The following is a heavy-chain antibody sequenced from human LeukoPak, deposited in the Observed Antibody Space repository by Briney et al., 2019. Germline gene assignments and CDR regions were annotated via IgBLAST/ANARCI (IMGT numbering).Heavy chain of an antibody. Sequence: GGSLRLSCAASRLTFTYWMSWVRQAPGKGLEWVANIKQDGSQKYYVDSVKGRFTISRDNAKKSLYLQMSSLRAEDTAVYYCASSFSDDFWSGHFWGQGTLVTVSS. J-gene: IGHJ4*02. D-gene: IGHD3-3*01. CDR1: RLTFTYW. CDR3: ASSFSDDFWSGHF. CDR2: IKQDGSQK. V-gene: IGHV3-7*01.